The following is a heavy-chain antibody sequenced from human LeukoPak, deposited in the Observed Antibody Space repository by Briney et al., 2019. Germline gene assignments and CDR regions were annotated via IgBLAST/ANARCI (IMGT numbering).Heavy chain of an antibody. D-gene: IGHD1-26*01. V-gene: IGHV4-38-2*01. Sequence: SETLSLTCAVSGYSISRVYFWGWLRRPPGTGLEWIGTIDHSGTTYYNPSLKSRVTMSVDTSKNQFSLNLSSVTAADTAFYYCARNGGYGKFDYWGQGILVTVSP. J-gene: IGHJ4*02. CDR1: GYSISRVYF. CDR3: ARNGGYGKFDY. CDR2: IDHSGTT.